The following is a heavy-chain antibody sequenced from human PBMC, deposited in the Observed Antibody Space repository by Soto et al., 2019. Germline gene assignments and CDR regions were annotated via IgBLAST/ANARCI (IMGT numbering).Heavy chain of an antibody. V-gene: IGHV4-28*01. J-gene: IGHJ4*02. CDR1: GYSISSSNW. CDR2: IYYSGTT. D-gene: IGHD1-26*01. Sequence: QVQLLESGPGLVKPSDTLCLTCAVSGYSISSSNWWGWIRQPPGKGLEWIGYIYYSGTTYYNPSLKSRVTMSVDTSKNQFSLKLTSVTAVDTAVYYCARREIQGPIDYWGQGTLVTVSS. CDR3: ARREIQGPIDY.